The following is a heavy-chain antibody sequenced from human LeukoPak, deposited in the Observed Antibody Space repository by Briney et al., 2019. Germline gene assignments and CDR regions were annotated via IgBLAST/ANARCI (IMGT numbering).Heavy chain of an antibody. D-gene: IGHD6-13*01. V-gene: IGHV4-34*01. J-gene: IGHJ1*01. Sequence: SETLSLTCAVYGGSFSGYYWSWIRQPPGKGLEWIGEINHSGSTNYNPSLKSRVTISVDTSKNQFSLKLSSVTAADTAVYYCARGSSSSSRPYFQHWGQGTLVIVSS. CDR3: ARGSSSSSRPYFQH. CDR1: GGSFSGYY. CDR2: INHSGST.